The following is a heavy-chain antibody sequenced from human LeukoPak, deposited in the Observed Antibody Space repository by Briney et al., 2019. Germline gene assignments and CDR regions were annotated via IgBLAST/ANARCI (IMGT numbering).Heavy chain of an antibody. Sequence: GGSLRLSCVASGLTFSSYNMNWVRQAPGKGLEWVSFISSSSNYIYYADSVKGRFTMSRDNAKNSLYLQMNSLRAEDTAVYYCARSKVGATSPDYWGQGTLVTVSS. CDR3: ARSKVGATSPDY. J-gene: IGHJ4*02. V-gene: IGHV3-21*01. CDR2: ISSSSNYI. CDR1: GLTFSSYN. D-gene: IGHD1-26*01.